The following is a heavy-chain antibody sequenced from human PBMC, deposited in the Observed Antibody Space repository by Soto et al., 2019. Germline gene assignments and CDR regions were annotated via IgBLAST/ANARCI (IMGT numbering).Heavy chain of an antibody. CDR3: AKLLRSLAVAGICWFDP. D-gene: IGHD6-19*01. V-gene: IGHV3-23*01. Sequence: PGGSLRLSCAASGFTFSSYAMSWVRQAPGKGLEWVSAISGSGGSTYYADSVKGRFTISRDNSKNTLYLQMNSLRAEDTAVYYCAKLLRSLAVAGICWFDPWGQGTLVTVSS. J-gene: IGHJ5*02. CDR2: ISGSGGST. CDR1: GFTFSSYA.